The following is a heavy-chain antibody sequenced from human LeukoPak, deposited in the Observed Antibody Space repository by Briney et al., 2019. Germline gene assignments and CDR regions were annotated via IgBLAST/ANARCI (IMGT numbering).Heavy chain of an antibody. Sequence: TSETLSLTCAVYGGSFSGYYWSWIRQPPGKGLEWIGEINHSGSTNYNPTLKSRVTISVDKSKNQFSLRLISVTAADAAVYYCASYSSGYYHPAYFDYWGQGTLVTVSS. D-gene: IGHD3-22*01. J-gene: IGHJ4*02. CDR1: GGSFSGYY. CDR2: INHSGST. CDR3: ASYSSGYYHPAYFDY. V-gene: IGHV4-34*01.